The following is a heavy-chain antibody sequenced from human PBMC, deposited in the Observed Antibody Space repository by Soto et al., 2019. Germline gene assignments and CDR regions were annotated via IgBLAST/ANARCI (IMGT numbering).Heavy chain of an antibody. Sequence: GVSVKVSCKASGGTFSSYAISWVRQAPGQGLEWMGGIIPIFGTANYAQKFQGRVTITADESTSTAYMELSSLRSEDTAVYYCARSYYGSGPTTSAFDYWGQGTLVTVSS. J-gene: IGHJ4*02. D-gene: IGHD3-10*01. CDR3: ARSYYGSGPTTSAFDY. CDR1: GGTFSSYA. V-gene: IGHV1-69*13. CDR2: IIPIFGTA.